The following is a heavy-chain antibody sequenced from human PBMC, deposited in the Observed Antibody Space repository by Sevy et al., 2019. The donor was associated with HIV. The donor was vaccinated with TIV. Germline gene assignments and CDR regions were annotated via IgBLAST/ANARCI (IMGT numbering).Heavy chain of an antibody. D-gene: IGHD3-22*01. V-gene: IGHV1-24*01. J-gene: IGHJ4*02. CDR2: FDPEDGET. Sequence: GESLKISCKVSGYTLTQLSMHWVRQAPGKGLEWMGSFDPEDGETLYAQKFQGRVTMTEDTSTDPAYMELRSLRSEDTAVYYCATTKDYYDSSGSPFDYWGQGTLVTVSS. CDR1: GYTLTQLS. CDR3: ATTKDYYDSSGSPFDY.